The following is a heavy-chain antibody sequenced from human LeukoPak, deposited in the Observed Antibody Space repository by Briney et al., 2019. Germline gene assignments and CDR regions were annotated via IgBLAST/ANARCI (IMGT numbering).Heavy chain of an antibody. V-gene: IGHV4-59*01. CDR2: IYYSGST. CDR3: ARGPYSSSWSFAFDI. D-gene: IGHD6-13*01. J-gene: IGHJ3*02. Sequence: PSETLSLTCTVSGGSISSYYWSWIRQPPGKGLEWIGYIYYSGSTNYNPSLKSRVTISVGTSKNQFSLKLNSVTAADTAVYYCARGPYSSSWSFAFDIWGQGTMVTVSS. CDR1: GGSISSYY.